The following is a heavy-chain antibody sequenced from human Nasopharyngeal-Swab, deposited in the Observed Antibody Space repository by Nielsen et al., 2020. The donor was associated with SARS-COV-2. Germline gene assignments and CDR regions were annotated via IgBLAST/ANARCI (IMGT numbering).Heavy chain of an antibody. V-gene: IGHV5-10-1*01. Sequence: GESQKISCKGSGYSFTSYWISWVRQMPGKGLEWMGRIDPSDSYTNYSPSFQGHVTISADKSISTAYLQWSSLKASDTAMYYCARVKDTAMVKFLDYWGQGTLVTVSS. CDR3: ARVKDTAMVKFLDY. CDR2: IDPSDSYT. J-gene: IGHJ4*02. CDR1: GYSFTSYW. D-gene: IGHD5-18*01.